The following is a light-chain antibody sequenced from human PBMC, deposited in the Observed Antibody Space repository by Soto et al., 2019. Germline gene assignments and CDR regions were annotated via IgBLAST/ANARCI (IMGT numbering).Light chain of an antibody. V-gene: IGKV1-39*01. J-gene: IGKJ1*01. Sequence: DIQMTQSPSSLSASVGDRVTITCRASQSISSYLNWYQQKPGKAPKLLIYGASSLQSGVPSRFSGSGSGIDFTLTISSLQPEDFATYYCQQSYSTLQTFGQGTKVDIK. CDR1: QSISSY. CDR2: GAS. CDR3: QQSYSTLQT.